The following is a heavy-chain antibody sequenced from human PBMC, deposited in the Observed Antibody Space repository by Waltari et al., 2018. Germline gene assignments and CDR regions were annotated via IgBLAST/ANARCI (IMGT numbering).Heavy chain of an antibody. D-gene: IGHD6-13*01. J-gene: IGHJ4*02. V-gene: IGHV1-69*16. CDR2: IIPILGIA. CDR3: SFAEGLAGSGSS. Sequence: QVQLVQSGAEVKRPGSSVKVSCKASGGTLSSYTISWVRQAPGQGLEWMGGIIPILGIANNAQKFQDRVTITADESTTTAYMELSSLRSEDTAVYYCSFAEGLAGSGSSWGQGTLVTVSS. CDR1: GGTLSSYT.